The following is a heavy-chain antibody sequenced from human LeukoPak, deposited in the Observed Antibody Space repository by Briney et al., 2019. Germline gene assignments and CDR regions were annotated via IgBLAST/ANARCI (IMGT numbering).Heavy chain of an antibody. J-gene: IGHJ4*02. CDR1: GFSFSSHG. D-gene: IGHD3-22*01. V-gene: IGHV3-23*01. CDR3: VKESRRGAISLVVVITRTYFDY. CDR2: ISSSGDTT. Sequence: GGSLRLSCAASGFSFSSHGMSWVRQAPGKGLEWVSTISSSGDTTYYADSVKGRFTISRDNSKNTLYLRMNSLRAEDTAVYYCVKESRRGAISLVVVITRTYFDYWGQGTLVTVSS.